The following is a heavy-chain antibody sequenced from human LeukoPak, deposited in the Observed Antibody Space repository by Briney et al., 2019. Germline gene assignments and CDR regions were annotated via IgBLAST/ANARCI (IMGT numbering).Heavy chain of an antibody. CDR2: IYYSGST. CDR3: ATAGQYYYDSSVAFDI. CDR1: GGSISSYY. J-gene: IGHJ3*02. Sequence: SETLSLTCTVSGGSISSYYWSWIRQPPGKELEWIGYIYYSGSTNYNPSLKSRVTISVDTSKNQFSLKLSSVTAADTAVYYCATAGQYYYDSSVAFDIWGQGTMVTVSS. V-gene: IGHV4-59*01. D-gene: IGHD3-22*01.